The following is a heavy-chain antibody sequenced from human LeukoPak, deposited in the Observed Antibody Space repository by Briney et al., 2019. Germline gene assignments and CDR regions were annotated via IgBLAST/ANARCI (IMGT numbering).Heavy chain of an antibody. CDR1: GVSISSSNW. D-gene: IGHD3-10*01. V-gene: IGHV4-4*02. CDR3: AVYGSGSYYNFYWFDP. Sequence: PSETLSLTCAVSGVSISSSNWWSWVRQPPGKGLEWIGEIYHSGSTNYNPSLKSRVTISVDKSKNQFSLKLSSVTAADTAVYYCAVYGSGSYYNFYWFDPWGQGTLVTVSS. J-gene: IGHJ5*02. CDR2: IYHSGST.